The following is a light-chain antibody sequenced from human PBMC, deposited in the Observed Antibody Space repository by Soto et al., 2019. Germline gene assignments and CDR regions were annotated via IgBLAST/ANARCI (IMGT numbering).Light chain of an antibody. CDR1: QSLRSS. CDR3: QQYNSWPTDGT. Sequence: ETLMTQSPDTLSVSLGERATLSCRASQSLRSSLAWYQQKPGQAPRLLIYDASTRATGIPARFSGSGSGTEFTLTISGLHSEDLAVYYCQQYNSWPTDGTFGQGTKVDIK. J-gene: IGKJ1*01. V-gene: IGKV3-15*01. CDR2: DAS.